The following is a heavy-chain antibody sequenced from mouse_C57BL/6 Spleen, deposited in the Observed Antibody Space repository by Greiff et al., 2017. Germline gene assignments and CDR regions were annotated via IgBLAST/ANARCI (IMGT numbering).Heavy chain of an antibody. CDR3: ARQGYDYPYYYAMDY. J-gene: IGHJ4*01. CDR1: GFSFTSYG. D-gene: IGHD2-4*01. V-gene: IGHV2-6-1*01. CDR2: IRSDGST. Sequence: VQLQQSGPGLVAPSQRLSITCTVSGFSFTSYGVHWVRQPPGKGLEWLVVIRSDGSTTYNTALKSRLSISKDNSKSHVFLKMNSLQTDDTAMYYCARQGYDYPYYYAMDYWGQGTSVTVSS.